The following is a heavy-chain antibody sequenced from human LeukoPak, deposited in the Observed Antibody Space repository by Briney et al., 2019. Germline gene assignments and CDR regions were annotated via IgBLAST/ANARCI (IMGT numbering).Heavy chain of an antibody. Sequence: GGSLRLSCAASGFTFSSYDMHWVRQATGKGLEWVSAIGTAGDTYYPGSVKGRFTISRENAKNSLYLQMNSLRAGDTAVYYCASGLMGTYSDTYWGQGTLVTVSS. CDR1: GFTFSSYD. J-gene: IGHJ4*02. CDR2: IGTAGDT. V-gene: IGHV3-13*01. CDR3: ASGLMGTYSDTY. D-gene: IGHD1-26*01.